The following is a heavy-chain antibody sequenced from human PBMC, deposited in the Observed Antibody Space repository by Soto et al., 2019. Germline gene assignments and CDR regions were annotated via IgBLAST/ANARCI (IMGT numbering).Heavy chain of an antibody. CDR2: IYYSGTT. V-gene: IGHV4-39*01. D-gene: IGHD3-3*01. Sequence: SETRSLTCTVSGGSTSSSSYYWGWIRHPPGKGLAWIGNIYYSGTTDYNPSLKSRVTVSTDTSRNQFSLTLSSVTAADTAVYYCVRFFGNACDIWGTGKMVAVSS. J-gene: IGHJ3*02. CDR1: GGSTSSSSYY. CDR3: VRFFGNACDI.